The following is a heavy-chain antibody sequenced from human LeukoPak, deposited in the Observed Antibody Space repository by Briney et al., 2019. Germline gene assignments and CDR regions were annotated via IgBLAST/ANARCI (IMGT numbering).Heavy chain of an antibody. D-gene: IGHD3-3*01. J-gene: IGHJ4*02. CDR1: GGSISSGGYY. Sequence: SETLSLTCTVSGGSISSGGYYWSWIRQPPGKGLEWIGYIYHSGSTYYNPSLKSRVTISVDRSKNQFSLKLSSVTAADTAVCYCARDSRFGVVTIDYWGQGTLVTVSS. V-gene: IGHV4-30-2*01. CDR2: IYHSGST. CDR3: ARDSRFGVVTIDY.